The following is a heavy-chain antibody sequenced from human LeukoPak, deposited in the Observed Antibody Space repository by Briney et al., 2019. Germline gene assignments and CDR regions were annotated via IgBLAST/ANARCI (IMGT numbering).Heavy chain of an antibody. J-gene: IGHJ6*03. Sequence: ASVKVSCKASGGTFSSYAISWVRQAPGQGLEWMGWISAYNGNTNYAQKLQGRVTMTTDTSTSTAYMELRSLRSDDTAVYYCARGNYYDSSGSPYYMDVWGKGTTVTISS. CDR2: ISAYNGNT. D-gene: IGHD3-22*01. V-gene: IGHV1-18*01. CDR3: ARGNYYDSSGSPYYMDV. CDR1: GGTFSSYA.